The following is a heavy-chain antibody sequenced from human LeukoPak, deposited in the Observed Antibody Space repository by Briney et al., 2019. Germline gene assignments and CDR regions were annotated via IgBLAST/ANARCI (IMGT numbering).Heavy chain of an antibody. J-gene: IGHJ6*02. CDR3: VRVPYYYYGMDV. CDR1: GGSISSSNW. V-gene: IGHV4-4*02. CDR2: IYHSGST. Sequence: SETLSLTCAVSGGSISSSNWWSWVRQPPGKGLEWIGEIYHSGSTNYNPSLKSRVTISVDKSKNQISLKLSSVTAADTAVYYCVRVPYYYYGMDVWGQGTTVTVSS.